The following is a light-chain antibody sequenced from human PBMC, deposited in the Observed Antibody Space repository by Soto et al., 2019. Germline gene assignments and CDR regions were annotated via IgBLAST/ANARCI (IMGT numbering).Light chain of an antibody. V-gene: IGKV3-20*01. J-gene: IGKJ3*01. Sequence: IVLTQSPGTLSLSPGERATLSCRASQSVSSSYLAWYQQKPGQAHRLLIYGASSRATGISDRFSGSGSGTDFTLTISRLEPEDFAVYYCQQYGSSLLFTFGPGTKVDIK. CDR2: GAS. CDR1: QSVSSSY. CDR3: QQYGSSLLFT.